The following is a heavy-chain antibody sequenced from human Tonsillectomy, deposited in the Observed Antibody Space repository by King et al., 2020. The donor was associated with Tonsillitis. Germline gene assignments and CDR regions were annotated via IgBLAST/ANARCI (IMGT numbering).Heavy chain of an antibody. D-gene: IGHD1-14*01. J-gene: IGHJ6*02. V-gene: IGHV3-15*01. CDR1: GLTFIHGW. CDR3: TLDQGGNLYYGMNV. CDR2: IKGKKYGGAT. Sequence: VQLVESGGDLVKPGESLRLSCAASGLTFIHGWMSWVRQAPGKGLEWVGRIKGKKYGGATDYAAPVKGRFAISRDDSKNTVYLQMDSLKAEDTAVYYCTLDQGGNLYYGMNVWGQGTTVTVSS.